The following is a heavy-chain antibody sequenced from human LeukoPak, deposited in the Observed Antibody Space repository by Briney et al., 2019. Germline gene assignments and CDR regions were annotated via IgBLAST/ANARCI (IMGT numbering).Heavy chain of an antibody. CDR3: ARLNSGNLRGILY. CDR1: GYMFTAYY. V-gene: IGHV1-2*02. CDR2: VNPNGGGT. D-gene: IGHD3-10*01. Sequence: ASVKVSCKASGYMFTAYYINWVRQSPGLGLEGVGWVNPNGGGTTYAQNFQRRVTMTSDTSTSTAYLELNGLRSDDTAVYFCARLNSGNLRGILYWGQGSLVTVSS. J-gene: IGHJ4*02.